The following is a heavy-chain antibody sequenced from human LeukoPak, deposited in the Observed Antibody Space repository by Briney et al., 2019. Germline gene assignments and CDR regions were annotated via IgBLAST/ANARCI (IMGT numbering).Heavy chain of an antibody. V-gene: IGHV3-30*18. J-gene: IGHJ4*02. CDR2: ISHDGNNK. Sequence: GRSLRLSCAASGFTFSGYGMHWGRQAPGKGLEWVAVISHDGNNKYHGESVKGRFTISRDNSKNTLYLQMNSLRAEDTAVYYCAKLWKDSSRDYWGQGTLVTVSS. CDR3: AKLWKDSSRDY. D-gene: IGHD6-6*01. CDR1: GFTFSGYG.